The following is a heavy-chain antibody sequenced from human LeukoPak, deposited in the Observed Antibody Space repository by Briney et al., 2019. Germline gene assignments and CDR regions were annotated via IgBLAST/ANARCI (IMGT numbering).Heavy chain of an antibody. CDR2: INGDGTST. CDR3: ACEVCSGGTCFLAY. Sequence: GGSLRLSCTSSAFIFSGYLVHWVRQVPGRGLMWVSRINGDGTSTTYADSVKGRFTLSRDDAENTLYLQMNSLSAEDTAIYFCACEVCSGGTCFLAYWGQGALVTVSS. V-gene: IGHV3-74*01. J-gene: IGHJ4*02. CDR1: AFIFSGYL. D-gene: IGHD2-15*01.